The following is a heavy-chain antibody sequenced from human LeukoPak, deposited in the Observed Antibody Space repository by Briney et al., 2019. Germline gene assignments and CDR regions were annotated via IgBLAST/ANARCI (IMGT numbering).Heavy chain of an antibody. CDR2: IIGGAGST. D-gene: IGHD2-2*01. CDR3: THGSMYQLDY. CDR1: GFSFSSDG. V-gene: IGHV3-23*01. Sequence: GGSLRLSCAASGFSFSSDGMSWVRQAPGKGLEWVSGIIGGAGSTYYADSVKGRFRISRHNSKNTLYLQMNSLRAEDTAVYYCTHGSMYQLDYWGQGTLVTVSS. J-gene: IGHJ4*02.